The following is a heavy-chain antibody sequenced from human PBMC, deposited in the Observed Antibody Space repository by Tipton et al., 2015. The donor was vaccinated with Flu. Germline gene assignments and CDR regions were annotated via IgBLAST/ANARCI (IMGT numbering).Heavy chain of an antibody. V-gene: IGHV4-4*02. CDR3: ARDPSLGMPDYFDY. CDR1: GGSISNNNW. D-gene: IGHD2-2*01. Sequence: TLSLTCAVSGGSISNNNWWSWVRQPPGKGLEWIGDIHHSGSTNYNPSLKSRVTISVDTSKKQFSLQLRSVTAADTAVYYCARDPSLGMPDYFDYWGRGTLVIASS. CDR2: IHHSGST. J-gene: IGHJ4*02.